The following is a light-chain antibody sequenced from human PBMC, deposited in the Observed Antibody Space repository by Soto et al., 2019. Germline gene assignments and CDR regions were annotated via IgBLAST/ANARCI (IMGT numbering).Light chain of an antibody. Sequence: AIQLTQSPSSLSASVGDRVTITCRASQGISSALAWYQQKPGKAPKLLIYDASSLESGVPSRFSGSGSGTDFTLTISSPQPEDFATYYCQRFNSYPPLTFGGGTKVEIK. CDR2: DAS. CDR1: QGISSA. J-gene: IGKJ4*01. V-gene: IGKV1-13*02. CDR3: QRFNSYPPLT.